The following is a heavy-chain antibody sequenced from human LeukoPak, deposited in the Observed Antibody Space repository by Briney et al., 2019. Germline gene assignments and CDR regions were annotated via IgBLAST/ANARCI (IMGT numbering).Heavy chain of an antibody. CDR3: AREPRKGHFDY. Sequence: ASVKVSCKASGYTFTSYAMHWVRQAPGQRLEWMGWINTNTGNPTYAQGFTGRFVFSLDTSVSTAYLQISSLKAEDTAVYYCAREPRKGHFDYWGQGTLVTVSS. CDR2: INTNTGNP. CDR1: GYTFTSYA. D-gene: IGHD1-14*01. J-gene: IGHJ4*02. V-gene: IGHV7-4-1*02.